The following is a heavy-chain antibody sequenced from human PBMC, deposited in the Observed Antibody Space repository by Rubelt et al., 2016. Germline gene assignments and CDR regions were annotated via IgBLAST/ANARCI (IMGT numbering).Heavy chain of an antibody. J-gene: IGHJ4*02. CDR3: ARGVGRSWSFDN. CDR1: GFTFSSYW. V-gene: IGHV3-66*01. Sequence: EVQLVESGGGLVQPGGSLRLSCAASGFTFSSYWMHWVRQAPRKGLEWVSVIYPDGSTYFADSVKGRFSISRDSPKNALYLQMNTLRAEDTAVYYCARGVGRSWSFDNWGQGTLVTVSS. D-gene: IGHD6-13*01. CDR2: IYPDGST.